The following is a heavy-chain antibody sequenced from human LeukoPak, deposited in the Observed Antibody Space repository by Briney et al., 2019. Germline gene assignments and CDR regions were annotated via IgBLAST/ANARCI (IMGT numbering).Heavy chain of an antibody. V-gene: IGHV4-30-4*01. CDR3: AREGSGAAMMVFDY. CDR1: GGSISSGDYC. Sequence: SETLSLTCTVSGGSISSGDYCWSWIRQPPGKGLEWIGYIYYSGSTYYNPSLKSRVTISVDTSKNQFSLKLSSVTAADTAVYYCAREGSGAAMMVFDYWGQGTLVTVSS. D-gene: IGHD3-3*01. J-gene: IGHJ4*02. CDR2: IYYSGST.